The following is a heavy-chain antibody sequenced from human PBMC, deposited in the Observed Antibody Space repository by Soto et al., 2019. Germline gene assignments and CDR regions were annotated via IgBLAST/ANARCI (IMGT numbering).Heavy chain of an antibody. CDR2: IYHSGST. J-gene: IGHJ6*02. CDR1: GGSISSSSW. Sequence: PSETLSLTCAVSGGSISSSSWWSWVRQPPGKGLEWIGEIYHSGSTNYNPSLKSRVTISVDKSKNQFSLKLSSVTAADTAVYYCARFSGYSYGYYYGMDVWGQGTTVTVSS. D-gene: IGHD5-18*01. V-gene: IGHV4-4*02. CDR3: ARFSGYSYGYYYGMDV.